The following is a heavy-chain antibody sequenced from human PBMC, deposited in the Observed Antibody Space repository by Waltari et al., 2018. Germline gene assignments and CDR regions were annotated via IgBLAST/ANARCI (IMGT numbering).Heavy chain of an antibody. CDR2: GYYGGSK. J-gene: IGHJ2*01. Sequence: QLQLQESGPGLVKSSETLSLICTVSGGSISTRNYYWGWIRQPPGKGLEWMGSGYYGGSKYYNPSLRSRVTTAIDTSKNHYFLKLSSGTAADTAVYYCARRFCTEDVCPGRNWYFDIWGRGTLVKVSS. CDR3: ARRFCTEDVCPGRNWYFDI. V-gene: IGHV4-39*01. CDR1: GGSISTRNYY. D-gene: IGHD2-8*01.